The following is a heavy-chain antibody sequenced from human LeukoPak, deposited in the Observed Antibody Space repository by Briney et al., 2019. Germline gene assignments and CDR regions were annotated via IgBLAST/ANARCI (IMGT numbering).Heavy chain of an antibody. D-gene: IGHD2/OR15-2a*01. V-gene: IGHV3-7*01. CDR3: ARAGYYGDDAFDL. J-gene: IGHJ3*01. CDR1: GFTIGSYW. Sequence: GGPLRLSCAGSGFTIGSYWMSWVRQATGKGLEWVANTRQDGSEKYYVDSVKGRLTISRDNAKNSLYLQMNSLRAEDTGIYYCARAGYYGDDAFDLWGQGTMVTVSS. CDR2: TRQDGSEK.